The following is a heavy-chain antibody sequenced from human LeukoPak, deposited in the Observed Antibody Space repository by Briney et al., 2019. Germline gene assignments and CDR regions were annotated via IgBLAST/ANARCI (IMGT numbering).Heavy chain of an antibody. CDR3: ARVQTGTTNWFDP. CDR2: INRDGSGK. J-gene: IGHJ5*02. Sequence: PGESLRLSCAASGFTLSTYWMSWVRQAPGKGLEWVANINRDGSGKYYVGSVRGRFTISRDNAKNSLYLQMNSLRAEDTAVYYCARVQTGTTNWFDPWGQGTLVTVSS. V-gene: IGHV3-7*04. CDR1: GFTLSTYW. D-gene: IGHD1-1*01.